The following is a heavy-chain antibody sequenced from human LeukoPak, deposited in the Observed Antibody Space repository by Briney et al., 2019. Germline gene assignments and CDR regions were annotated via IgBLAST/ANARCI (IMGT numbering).Heavy chain of an antibody. CDR3: ARGLNSYRAGVVDY. CDR1: GGSISSYY. D-gene: IGHD5-18*01. V-gene: IGHV4-4*07. CDR2: IYTSGLT. J-gene: IGHJ4*02. Sequence: SETLSLTCTVSGGSISSYYWSWIRQPAGKGLEWIGRIYTSGLTNYNPSLQSRVTMSVDTSKNQFSLKVNSVTAADTAVHYCARGLNSYRAGVVDYWGQGTLVTVSS.